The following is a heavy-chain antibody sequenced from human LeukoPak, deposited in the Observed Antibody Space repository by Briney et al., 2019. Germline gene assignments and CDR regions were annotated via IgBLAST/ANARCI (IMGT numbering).Heavy chain of an antibody. Sequence: PSETLSLTCTVSGDSISSDSYYWTWIRQPAGEGLKWIGRIYTSGNTHYNPSLKSRVTISLDRSKNQFSLSLRSVTAADTAIYYCACGDIYAGIYRYWGQGTLVTVSS. V-gene: IGHV4-61*02. D-gene: IGHD3-16*02. CDR2: IYTSGNT. CDR1: GDSISSDSYY. CDR3: ACGDIYAGIYRY. J-gene: IGHJ4*02.